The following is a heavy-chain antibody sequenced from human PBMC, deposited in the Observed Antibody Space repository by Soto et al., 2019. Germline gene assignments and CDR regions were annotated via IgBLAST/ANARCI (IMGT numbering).Heavy chain of an antibody. CDR3: ARGSVSVYCSSTSCYAGMERDYYYYMDV. Sequence: TLSLTCTVSGGSISSGDYYWSWIRQPPGKGLEWIGYIYYSGSTYYNPSLKSRVTISVDTSKNQFSLKLSSVTAADTAVYYCARGSVSVYCSSTSCYAGMERDYYYYMDVWGKGTTVTVSS. J-gene: IGHJ6*03. D-gene: IGHD2-2*01. CDR1: GGSISSGDYY. V-gene: IGHV4-30-4*01. CDR2: IYYSGST.